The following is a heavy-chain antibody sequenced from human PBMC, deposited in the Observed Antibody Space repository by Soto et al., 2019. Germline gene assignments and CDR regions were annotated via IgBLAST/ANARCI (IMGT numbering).Heavy chain of an antibody. CDR3: AKERVVRGVTDY. V-gene: IGHV3-30*18. CDR2: ISHDGSSK. J-gene: IGHJ4*02. CDR1: GFIFSGYG. Sequence: QVPLVESGGGVVQPGRSLRLACAASGFIFSGYGMHWVRQAPGKGLEWVAVISHDGSSKFYADSVKGRFTISRDNSKNTLYLEMNSLRFEDTAVYYCAKERVVRGVTDYWGQGTLVTVSS. D-gene: IGHD3-10*01.